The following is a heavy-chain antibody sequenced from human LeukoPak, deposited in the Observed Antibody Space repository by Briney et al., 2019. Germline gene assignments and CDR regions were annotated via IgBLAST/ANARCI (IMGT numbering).Heavy chain of an antibody. D-gene: IGHD1-1*01. V-gene: IGHV4-59*01. J-gene: IGHJ6*03. Sequence: SETLSLTCTISGASINNYYWSWIRQSPEKGLEWIGYISHSGSTHYNPSLKSRTTISVDTSKIHFSLNLTSVTAADTAVYYCARDSAAGSYYYYTDVWGKGTTVTISS. CDR3: ARDSAAGSYYYYTDV. CDR2: ISHSGST. CDR1: GASINNYY.